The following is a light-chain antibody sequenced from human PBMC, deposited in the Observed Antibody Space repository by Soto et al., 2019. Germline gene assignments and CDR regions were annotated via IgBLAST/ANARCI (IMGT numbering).Light chain of an antibody. CDR1: TSNIGSNP. Sequence: QSILTQTPSASGTPGQTITLSCSGATSNIGSNPVGWFQQLPGTAPRLLIYSDDQRPSGVPDRSSGAKSGTSASLAIRGLQSEDQADYYCATWDNSLSGWLFGGGTKLTVL. J-gene: IGLJ3*02. V-gene: IGLV1-44*01. CDR2: SDD. CDR3: ATWDNSLSGWL.